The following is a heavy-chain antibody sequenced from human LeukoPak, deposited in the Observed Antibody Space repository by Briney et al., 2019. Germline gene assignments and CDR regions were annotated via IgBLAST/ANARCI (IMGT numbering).Heavy chain of an antibody. CDR2: IRYDGGNT. D-gene: IGHD2-2*01. CDR1: GFIFSNYA. Sequence: GGSLRLSCAASGFIFSNYAMQWVRQAPGMGLEWVAFIRYDGGNTYYADSVKGRFTISRDNSKNTMYLQMNSLNAEDTAVYYLAKDEVVPGYYYQEVWGRGTTVTISS. CDR3: AKDEVVPGYYYQEV. J-gene: IGHJ6*03. V-gene: IGHV3-30*02.